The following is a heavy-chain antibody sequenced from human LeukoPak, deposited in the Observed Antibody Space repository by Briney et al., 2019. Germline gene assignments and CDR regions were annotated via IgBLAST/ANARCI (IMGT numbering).Heavy chain of an antibody. CDR2: IWYDGSNK. CDR1: GFTFSSYG. V-gene: IGHV3-33*06. CDR3: AKDNPKIGPRYYYDSSGYPLDY. J-gene: IGHJ4*02. D-gene: IGHD3-22*01. Sequence: GGSLRLSCAASGFTFSSYGMHWVRQAPGKGLEWVAVIWYDGSNKYYADSVKGRFTISRDNSKNTLYLQMNSLRAEDTAVYYCAKDNPKIGPRYYYDSSGYPLDYWGQGTLVTVSS.